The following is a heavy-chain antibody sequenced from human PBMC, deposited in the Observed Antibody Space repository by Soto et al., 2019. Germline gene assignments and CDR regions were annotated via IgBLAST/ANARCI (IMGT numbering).Heavy chain of an antibody. J-gene: IGHJ6*02. V-gene: IGHV3-23*01. Sequence: GGSLRLSCAASGFTFSSYAMSWVRQAPWKGLEWVSAISGSGGSTYYADSVKGRFTISRDNSKNTLYLQMNSLRAEDTAVYYCAKDNTVRQQLVGDYYYGMDVWGQGTTVTVSS. CDR2: ISGSGGST. CDR3: AKDNTVRQQLVGDYYYGMDV. CDR1: GFTFSSYA. D-gene: IGHD6-13*01.